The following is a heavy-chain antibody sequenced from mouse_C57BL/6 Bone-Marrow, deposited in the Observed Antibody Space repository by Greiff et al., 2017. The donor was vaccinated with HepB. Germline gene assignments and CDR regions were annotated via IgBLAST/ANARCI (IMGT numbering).Heavy chain of an antibody. J-gene: IGHJ3*01. V-gene: IGHV5-15*01. CDR1: GFTFSDYG. CDR3: ARHVGLLPFAY. Sequence: EVKLVESGGGLVQPGGSLKLSCAASGFTFSDYGMAWVRQAPRKGPEWVAFISNLAYSIYYADTVTGRFTISRENAKNTLYLEMSSLRSEDTAMYYCARHVGLLPFAYWGQGTLVTVSA. D-gene: IGHD2-3*01. CDR2: ISNLAYSI.